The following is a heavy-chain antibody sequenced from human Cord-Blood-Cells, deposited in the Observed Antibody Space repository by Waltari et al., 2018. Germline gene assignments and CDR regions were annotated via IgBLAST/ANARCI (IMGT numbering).Heavy chain of an antibody. D-gene: IGHD6-19*01. CDR3: ARVTAVADWFDP. J-gene: IGHJ5*02. CDR2: SSSSSSTI. CDR1: GFTFSSYS. V-gene: IGHV3-48*02. Sequence: EVQLVESGGGLVQPGGSLRLSCAASGFTFSSYSMNWVRQAPGKGVEWVSYSSSSSSTIYYADSVKGRFTISRDNAKNSLYLQMNSLRDEDTAVYYCARVTAVADWFDPWGQGTLVTVSS.